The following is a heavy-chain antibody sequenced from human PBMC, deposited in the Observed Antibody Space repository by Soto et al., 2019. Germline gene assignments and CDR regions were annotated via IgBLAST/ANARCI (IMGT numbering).Heavy chain of an antibody. CDR2: LCFTGNT. CDR3: ARRIGQHDYFVS. D-gene: IGHD5-12*01. Sequence: SETLSLTCTVSGGSMSTDPYCCDWIRQPPGKGLDWIGTLCFTGNTYFSPSLRSRVTMSADSSKKQFSLKLRSVTAADTAVYYCARRIGQHDYFVSWGQGTLVTVS. J-gene: IGHJ4*02. CDR1: GGSMSTDPYC. V-gene: IGHV4-39*01.